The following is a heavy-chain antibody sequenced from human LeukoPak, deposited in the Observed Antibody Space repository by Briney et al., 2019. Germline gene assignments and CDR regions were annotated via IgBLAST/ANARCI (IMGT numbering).Heavy chain of an antibody. J-gene: IGHJ4*02. V-gene: IGHV3-23*01. CDR3: AKRGVVIRVILVGFHKEAYYFDS. CDR2: ISGSGGGT. D-gene: IGHD3-22*01. Sequence: GGSLRLSCAVSGITLSNYAMSWVRQAPGKGLEWVAGISGSGGGTHYAASVKGRFTISRDSPKNTLYLQMNNLRAGDTAVYFCAKRGVVIRVILVGFHKEAYYFDSWGQGALVTVSS. CDR1: GITLSNYA.